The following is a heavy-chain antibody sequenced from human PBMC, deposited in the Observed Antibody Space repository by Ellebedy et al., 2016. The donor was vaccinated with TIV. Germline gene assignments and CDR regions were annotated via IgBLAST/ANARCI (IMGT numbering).Heavy chain of an antibody. Sequence: GESLKISCKGSGYSFPSFWIGWVRQMPGRGLEWMGLVYPGDSDTRYSPSFRGQVTISADRSISTAYLQWSSLKASDTAIYYCARHPHLGSYRFDFWGQGTLVTVSS. CDR3: ARHPHLGSYRFDF. CDR2: VYPGDSDT. CDR1: GYSFPSFW. D-gene: IGHD1-26*01. J-gene: IGHJ4*02. V-gene: IGHV5-51*01.